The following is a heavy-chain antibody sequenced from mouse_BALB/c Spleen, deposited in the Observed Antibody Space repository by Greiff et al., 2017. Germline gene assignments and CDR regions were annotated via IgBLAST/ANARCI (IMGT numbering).Heavy chain of an antibody. Sequence: EVQLQQSGPELVKPGASVKVSCKASGYAFTSYNMYWVKQSHGKSLEWIGYIDPYNGGTSYNQKFKGKATLTVDKSSSTAYMHLNSLTSEDSAVYYCAKLGRDWYFDVWGAGTTVTVSS. CDR3: AKLGRDWYFDV. CDR1: GYAFTSYN. D-gene: IGHD4-1*01. J-gene: IGHJ1*01. CDR2: IDPYNGGT. V-gene: IGHV1S135*01.